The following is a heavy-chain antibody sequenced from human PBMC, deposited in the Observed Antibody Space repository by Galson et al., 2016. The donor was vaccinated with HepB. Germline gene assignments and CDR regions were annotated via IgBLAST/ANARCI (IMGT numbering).Heavy chain of an antibody. CDR1: GFTFSSYA. V-gene: IGHV3-23*01. CDR3: AKDDLVPYYYFDY. CDR2: ISGSGGRT. J-gene: IGHJ4*02. Sequence: SLRLSCAASGFTFSSYALSWVRQAPGKGLEWVSGISGSGGRTYYADSVKGRFTISRDNSKNTLYLQMNSLRAEDTAVYYCAKDDLVPYYYFDYWGQGTLVTVSS. D-gene: IGHD2-21*01.